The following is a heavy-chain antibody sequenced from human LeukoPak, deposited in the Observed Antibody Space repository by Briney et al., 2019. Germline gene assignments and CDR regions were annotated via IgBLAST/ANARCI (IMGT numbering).Heavy chain of an antibody. D-gene: IGHD1-20*01. J-gene: IGHJ5*02. CDR1: GGSFSGYY. V-gene: IGHV4-59*10. Sequence: SETLSLTCAVYGGSFSGYYWSWIRQPAGKGLEWIGRIYTSGSTNYNPSLKSRVTMSVDTSKNQFSLKLSSVTAADTAVYYCARLLIGITGTRLDPWGQGTLVTVSS. CDR3: ARLLIGITGTRLDP. CDR2: IYTSGST.